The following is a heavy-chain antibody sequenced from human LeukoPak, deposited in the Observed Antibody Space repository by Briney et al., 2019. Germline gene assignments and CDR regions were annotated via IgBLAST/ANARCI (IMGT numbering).Heavy chain of an antibody. CDR2: INPNSGGT. Sequence: GASVQVSCKASGYTFTGYYMHWARQAPGQGPEWMGRINPNSGGTNYAQKFQGRVTMTRDTSISTAYMELSRLRSDDTAVYYCARVPAASFWFDPWGQGTLVTVSS. D-gene: IGHD2-2*01. CDR1: GYTFTGYY. J-gene: IGHJ5*02. V-gene: IGHV1-2*06. CDR3: ARVPAASFWFDP.